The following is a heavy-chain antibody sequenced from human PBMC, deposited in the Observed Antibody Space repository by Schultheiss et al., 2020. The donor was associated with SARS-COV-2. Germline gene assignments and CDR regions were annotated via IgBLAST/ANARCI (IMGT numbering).Heavy chain of an antibody. CDR1: GYTFTGYY. CDR2: INPNSGGT. Sequence: GESLKISCKASGYTFTGYYMHWVRQAPGQGLEWMGWINPNSGGTNYAQKFQGRVTMTRDTSISTAYMELSRLRSDDTAVYYCARIVGATTPFDYWGQGTLVTVSS. J-gene: IGHJ4*02. V-gene: IGHV1-2*02. D-gene: IGHD1-26*01. CDR3: ARIVGATTPFDY.